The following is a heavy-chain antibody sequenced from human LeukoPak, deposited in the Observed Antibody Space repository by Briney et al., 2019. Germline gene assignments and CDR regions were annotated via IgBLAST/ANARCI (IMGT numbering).Heavy chain of an antibody. CDR2: INHSGST. CDR3: ARKLDTAMVTDYYYYGMDV. D-gene: IGHD5-18*01. J-gene: IGHJ6*02. CDR1: GFTFSSYA. Sequence: KPGGSLRLSCAASGFTFSSYAMSWVRQAPGKGLEWIGEINHSGSTNYNPSLKSRVTISVDTSKNQFSLKLSSVTAADTAVYYCARKLDTAMVTDYYYYGMDVWGQGTTVTVSS. V-gene: IGHV4-34*01.